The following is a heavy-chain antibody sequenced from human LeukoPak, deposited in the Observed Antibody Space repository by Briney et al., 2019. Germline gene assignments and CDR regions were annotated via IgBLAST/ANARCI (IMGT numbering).Heavy chain of an antibody. Sequence: SETLSLTCTVSGGSISSYYWSWIRQPPGKGLEWIGNIYYSGSTNYNPSLKSRVTISVDTSKHQFSLKLSSVTAADTAVYYCTRGSIAYYYMDVWGKGTTVTISS. CDR2: IYYSGST. CDR3: TRGSIAYYYMDV. V-gene: IGHV4-59*01. J-gene: IGHJ6*03. CDR1: GGSISSYY. D-gene: IGHD3-22*01.